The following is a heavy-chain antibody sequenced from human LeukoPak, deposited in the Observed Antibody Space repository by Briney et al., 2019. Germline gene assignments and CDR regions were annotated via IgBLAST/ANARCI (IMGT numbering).Heavy chain of an antibody. J-gene: IGHJ4*02. Sequence: SETLSLTCTVSGGSISSYYWSWIRQPPGKGLEWIGYTYYSGSTNYNPSLKSRVTISVDTSKNQFSLKLSSVTAADTAVYYCARFRWLAPFDYWGQGTLVTVSS. CDR2: TYYSGST. D-gene: IGHD6-19*01. CDR3: ARFRWLAPFDY. V-gene: IGHV4-59*01. CDR1: GGSISSYY.